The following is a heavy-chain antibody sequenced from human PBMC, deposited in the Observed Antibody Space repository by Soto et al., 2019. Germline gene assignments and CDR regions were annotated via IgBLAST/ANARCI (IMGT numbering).Heavy chain of an antibody. CDR2: ITSSSSTI. CDR1: GFTFSSYS. D-gene: IGHD1-1*01. V-gene: IGHV3-48*01. J-gene: IGHJ4*02. Sequence: PGGSLRLSCAASGFTFSSYSMNWVRQAPGKGLEWVSYITSSSSTIYYADSVKGRFTISRDNAKNSLYLQMNSLRAEDTAVYYCPTAWNAVGYFDYWGQGTLVTVS. CDR3: PTAWNAVGYFDY.